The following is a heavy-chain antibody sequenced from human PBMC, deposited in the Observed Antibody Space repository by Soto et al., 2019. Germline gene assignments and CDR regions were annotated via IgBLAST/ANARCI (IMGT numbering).Heavy chain of an antibody. Sequence: DVQLLESGGGLVQPGGSLRLSCAASGFTFNDYAMTWVRQAPGKGLEWVSAISGSGGSTYYADSVKGRFTISRDNSKNTVYLQVTSLRAEDTALYYCGKEPKTDSAVDYWGQGTLVIVSS. CDR1: GFTFNDYA. V-gene: IGHV3-23*01. J-gene: IGHJ4*02. CDR2: ISGSGGST. CDR3: GKEPKTDSAVDY. D-gene: IGHD2-15*01.